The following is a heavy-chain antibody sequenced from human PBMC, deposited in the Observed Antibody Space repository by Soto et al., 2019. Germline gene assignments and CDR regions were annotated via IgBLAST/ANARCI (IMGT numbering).Heavy chain of an antibody. J-gene: IGHJ3*02. CDR2: IIPILGRA. CDR3: AREYRYCSGGSCYSDAFDI. V-gene: IGHV1-69*04. Sequence: QGLEWMGRIIPILGRASYAQKFQGRVTITADKSTSTAYMELSSLRSEDTAVYYCAREYRYCSGGSCYSDAFDIWGQGTMVTVSS. D-gene: IGHD2-15*01.